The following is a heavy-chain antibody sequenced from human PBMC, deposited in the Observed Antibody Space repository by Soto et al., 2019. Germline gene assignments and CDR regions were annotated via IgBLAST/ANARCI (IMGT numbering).Heavy chain of an antibody. J-gene: IGHJ4*02. D-gene: IGHD6-6*01. V-gene: IGHV3-30-3*01. Sequence: GSLRLSCAASGFTFSSYAMHWVRQAPGKGLEWVAVISYDGSNKYYADSVKGRFTISRDNSKNTLCLQMNSLRAEDTAVYYCAKGSGYSSSSSFDYWGQGTLVTVSS. CDR2: ISYDGSNK. CDR1: GFTFSSYA. CDR3: AKGSGYSSSSSFDY.